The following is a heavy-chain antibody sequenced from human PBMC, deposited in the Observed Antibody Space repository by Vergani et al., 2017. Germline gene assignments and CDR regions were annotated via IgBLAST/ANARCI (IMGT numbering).Heavy chain of an antibody. CDR1: GFTFNQYG. D-gene: IGHD3-22*01. V-gene: IGHV3-33*01. CDR2: TWYDGNNK. J-gene: IGHJ4*02. Sequence: QVQLVESGGGVVQPGRSLRLSCAASGFTFNQYGMHWVRQAPGKGLEWVAVTWYDGNNKQYADSVKGRFTISRDNSKSTMYLQMNSLRDEDTGVYYCARGYDSSGYYLYYFDYWGQGTLVTVSS. CDR3: ARGYDSSGYYLYYFDY.